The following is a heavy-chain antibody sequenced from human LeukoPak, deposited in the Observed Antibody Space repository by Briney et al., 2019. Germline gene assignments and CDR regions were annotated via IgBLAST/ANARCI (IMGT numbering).Heavy chain of an antibody. CDR2: INHSGST. CDR1: GGSISSSSYY. CDR3: ASLYYYGSGSYYNIFDH. Sequence: SETLSLTCTVSGGSISSSSYYWSWIRQPPGKGLEWIGEINHSGSTNYNPSLKSRVTISVDTSKNQFSLKLSSVTAADTAVYYRASLYYYGSGSYYNIFDHWGQGTLVTVSS. V-gene: IGHV4-39*07. D-gene: IGHD3-10*01. J-gene: IGHJ4*02.